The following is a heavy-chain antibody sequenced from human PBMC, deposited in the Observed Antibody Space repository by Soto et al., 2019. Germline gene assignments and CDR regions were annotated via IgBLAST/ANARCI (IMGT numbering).Heavy chain of an antibody. D-gene: IGHD6-19*01. CDR2: ISGSGGST. CDR1: GFTFSSYA. J-gene: IGHJ4*02. Sequence: AGGSLRLSCAASGFTFSSYAMSWVRQAPGKGLEWVSVISGSGGSTYYADSVKGRFTISRDNSKNTLYVQMNSLRAEDTAVYYCARRSSRWYFYYCGKGTLVTVSS. CDR3: ARRSSRWYFYY. V-gene: IGHV3-23*01.